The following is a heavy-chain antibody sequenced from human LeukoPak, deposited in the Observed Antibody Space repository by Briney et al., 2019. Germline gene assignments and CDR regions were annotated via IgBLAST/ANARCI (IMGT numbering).Heavy chain of an antibody. CDR1: GFTFSSYA. D-gene: IGHD3-10*01. J-gene: IGHJ4*02. Sequence: GGSLRLSCAASGFTFSSYAMHWVRQAPGKGLEWVAVISYDGSNKYYADSVKGRFTISRDNSKNTLYLQMNSLRAEDTAVYYCAKVLSGYYGSGSYTPGGDYWGQGTLVTVSS. V-gene: IGHV3-30*04. CDR3: AKVLSGYYGSGSYTPGGDY. CDR2: ISYDGSNK.